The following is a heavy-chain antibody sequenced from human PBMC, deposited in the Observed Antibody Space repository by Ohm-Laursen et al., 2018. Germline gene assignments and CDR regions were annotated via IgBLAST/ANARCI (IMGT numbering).Heavy chain of an antibody. D-gene: IGHD1-14*01. CDR2: ISRSGGGT. J-gene: IGHJ4*02. CDR1: GFTFSSYG. CDR3: ARDPIDNNGYNPDY. V-gene: IGHV3-23*01. Sequence: SLRLSCSASGFTFSSYGMSWVRQAPGKGPEWVSSISRSGGGTYYADSVKGRFTISRDNSKNTLSLQMNSLRAEDTAIYYCARDPIDNNGYNPDYWGQGTLVTVSS.